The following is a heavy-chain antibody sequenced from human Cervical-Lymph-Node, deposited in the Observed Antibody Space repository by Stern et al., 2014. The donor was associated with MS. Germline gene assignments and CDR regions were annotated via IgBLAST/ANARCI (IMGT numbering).Heavy chain of an antibody. CDR1: GASVGGYNYY. Sequence: QLQLQESGPGLVRPSQTLSLTCSFSGASVGGYNYYWAWIRQSPGKGLDWIGTIYYSGSAYYNWSLQSRVTISVDTSKNQLSLRLSSVTAADTAVYYCARHHPYYGSQWDGFDVWGQGTMVTVSS. V-gene: IGHV4-39*01. CDR2: IYYSGSA. D-gene: IGHD3-10*01. CDR3: ARHHPYYGSQWDGFDV. J-gene: IGHJ3*01.